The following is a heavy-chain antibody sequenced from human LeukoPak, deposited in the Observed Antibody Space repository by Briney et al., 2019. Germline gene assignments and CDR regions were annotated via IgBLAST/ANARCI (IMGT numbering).Heavy chain of an antibody. Sequence: ASVKVSCKASGYTFTSYYMHWVRQAPGQGLEWMGWISAYNGNTNYAQKLQGRVTMTTDTSTSTAYMELRSLRSDDTAVYYCARSAAYYYDSSGYYMDYWGQGTLVTVSS. V-gene: IGHV1-18*04. J-gene: IGHJ4*02. CDR3: ARSAAYYYDSSGYYMDY. D-gene: IGHD3-22*01. CDR2: ISAYNGNT. CDR1: GYTFTSYY.